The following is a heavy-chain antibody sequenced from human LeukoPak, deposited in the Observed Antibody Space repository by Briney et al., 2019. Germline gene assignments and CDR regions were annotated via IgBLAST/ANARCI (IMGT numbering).Heavy chain of an antibody. Sequence: GGSLRLSCAASGFTFSSYAMSWVRQAPGKGLEWVSAISGSGGSTYYADSVKGRFTISRDNFNNTVFLQMDSLRPDDTAIYYCAKDQRRGISSFDSWGQGVLVAVSS. CDR3: AKDQRRGISSFDS. D-gene: IGHD2/OR15-2a*01. CDR1: GFTFSSYA. V-gene: IGHV3-23*01. CDR2: ISGSGGST. J-gene: IGHJ4*02.